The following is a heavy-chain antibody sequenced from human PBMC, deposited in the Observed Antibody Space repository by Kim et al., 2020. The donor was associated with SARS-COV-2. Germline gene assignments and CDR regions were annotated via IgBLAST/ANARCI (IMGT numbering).Heavy chain of an antibody. J-gene: IGHJ5*02. V-gene: IGHV4-59*13. Sequence: SETLSLTCTVSGGSISSYYWSWIRQPPGKGLEWIGYIYYSGSTNYNPSLKSRVTISVDTSKNQFSLKLSSVTAADTAVYYCARVPEAVAGTRAWFDPWGQGTLVTVSS. CDR2: IYYSGST. CDR3: ARVPEAVAGTRAWFDP. CDR1: GGSISSYY. D-gene: IGHD6-19*01.